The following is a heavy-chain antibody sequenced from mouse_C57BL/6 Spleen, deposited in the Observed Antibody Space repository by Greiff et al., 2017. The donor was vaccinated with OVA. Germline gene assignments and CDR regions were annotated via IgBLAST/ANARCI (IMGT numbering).Heavy chain of an antibody. D-gene: IGHD2-4*01. CDR2: INPNNGGT. Sequence: EVQGVESGPELVKPGASVKIPCKASGYTFTDYNMDWVKQSHGKSLEWIGDINPNNGGTIYNQKFKGKATLTVDKSSSTAYMELRSLTSEDTAVYYCARSGYDYDAWFAYWGQGTLVTVSA. CDR3: ARSGYDYDAWFAY. CDR1: GYTFTDYN. V-gene: IGHV1-18*01. J-gene: IGHJ3*01.